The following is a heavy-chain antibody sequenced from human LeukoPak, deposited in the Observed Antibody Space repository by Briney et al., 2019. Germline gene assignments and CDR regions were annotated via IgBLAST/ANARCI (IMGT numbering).Heavy chain of an antibody. J-gene: IGHJ4*02. CDR1: GFTFSSYA. Sequence: GGSLRLSCAASGFTFSSYAMSWVRQAPGKGLEWVSAISGSGGSTYYADSVKGRFTISRDNSKNTLYLQMKSLRAEDTAVYYCAKLPAVAGTVYYFDYWGEGTMVTVS. V-gene: IGHV3-23*01. D-gene: IGHD6-19*01. CDR2: ISGSGGST. CDR3: AKLPAVAGTVYYFDY.